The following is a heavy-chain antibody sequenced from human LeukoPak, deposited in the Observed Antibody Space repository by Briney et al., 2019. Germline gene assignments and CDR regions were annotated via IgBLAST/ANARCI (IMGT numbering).Heavy chain of an antibody. Sequence: SETPSLTCTVSGGSISSGSYYWSWIRQPAGTGLEWIGRIYTSGSTNYNPSLKSRVTISVDTSKNQFSLKLSSVTAADTAVYYCARVNYGSGKRTYYFDYWGQGTLVTVSS. CDR2: IYTSGST. CDR3: ARVNYGSGKRTYYFDY. V-gene: IGHV4-61*02. D-gene: IGHD3-10*01. J-gene: IGHJ4*02. CDR1: GGSISSGSYY.